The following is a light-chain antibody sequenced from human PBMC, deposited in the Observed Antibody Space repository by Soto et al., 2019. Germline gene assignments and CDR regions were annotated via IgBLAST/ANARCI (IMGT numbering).Light chain of an antibody. J-gene: IGKJ1*01. CDR1: QNIDSW. V-gene: IGKV1-5*03. Sequence: DIQMTQSPSTLSASVGDRVTITCRASQNIDSWLAWYQQKPGKAPNLLIYKASILESGVPSRFSGSGSGTEFTLTIGILQPDDFATYYCQQYNSYSSGTFGKGTKVEIK. CDR3: QQYNSYSSGT. CDR2: KAS.